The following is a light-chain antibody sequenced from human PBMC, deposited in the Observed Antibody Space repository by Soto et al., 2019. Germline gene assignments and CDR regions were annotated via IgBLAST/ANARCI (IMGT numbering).Light chain of an antibody. CDR2: GAS. CDR3: QQYKNWPRT. V-gene: IGKV3-15*01. CDR1: QSVSSN. Sequence: EVVMTQSPDSLSVSPGEIATLSCRASQSVSSNLAWYQQKLGQAPRILIYGASTRATGISARFSGSWSGTECTLTISSLQSEDVAMYYCQQYKNWPRTFGQGTKVDIK. J-gene: IGKJ1*01.